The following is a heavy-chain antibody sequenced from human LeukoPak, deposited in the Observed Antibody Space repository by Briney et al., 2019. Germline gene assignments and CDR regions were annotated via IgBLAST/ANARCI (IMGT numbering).Heavy chain of an antibody. CDR1: GSTFSSYE. J-gene: IGHJ4*02. CDR2: ISSSGSTI. V-gene: IGHV3-48*03. Sequence: GGSLRLSCAASGSTFSSYEMNWVRQAPGKGLEWVSYISSSGSTIYYADSVRGRFTISRDNAKNSLYLQMNSLRAEDTAVYYCARPYSSSSDYWGQGTLVTVSS. D-gene: IGHD6-6*01. CDR3: ARPYSSSSDY.